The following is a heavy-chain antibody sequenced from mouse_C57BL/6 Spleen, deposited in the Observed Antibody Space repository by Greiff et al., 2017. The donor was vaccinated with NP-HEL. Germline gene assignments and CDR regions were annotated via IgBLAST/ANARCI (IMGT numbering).Heavy chain of an antibody. Sequence: QVQLQQSGAELVKPGASVKISCKASGYAFSSYWMNWVKQRPGKGLEWIGQIYPGDGDTNYNGKFKGKATLTADKSSSTADMQLSSLASEDSAVYYWERSLGGIYAMDYWGQGTSVTDSS. D-gene: IGHD4-1*01. CDR3: ERSLGGIYAMDY. CDR1: GYAFSSYW. V-gene: IGHV1-80*01. J-gene: IGHJ4*01. CDR2: IYPGDGDT.